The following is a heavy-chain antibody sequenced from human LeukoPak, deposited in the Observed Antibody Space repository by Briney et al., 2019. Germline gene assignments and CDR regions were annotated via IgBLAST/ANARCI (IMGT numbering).Heavy chain of an antibody. D-gene: IGHD3-22*01. CDR3: ARGSPTYYYDSSGYYALDY. Sequence: GRSLRLSCAASEFTFSSYAMHWVRQAPGKGLEWVAVISYDGSNKYYADSVKGRFTISRDNSKNTLYLQVNSLRAEDTAVYYCARGSPTYYYDSSGYYALDYWGQGTLVTVSS. CDR1: EFTFSSYA. V-gene: IGHV3-30*04. J-gene: IGHJ4*02. CDR2: ISYDGSNK.